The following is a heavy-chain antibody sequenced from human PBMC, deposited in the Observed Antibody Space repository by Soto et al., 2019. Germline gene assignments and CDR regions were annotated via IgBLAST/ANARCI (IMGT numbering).Heavy chain of an antibody. CDR2: INPNSGGT. D-gene: IGHD2-8*01. CDR3: ARSALVLGIYVPTADWFDP. J-gene: IGHJ5*02. CDR1: GYTFTGYY. Sequence: QVQLVQSGAEVKKPGASVKVSCKASGYTFTGYYMHWVRQAPGQGLEWMGWINPNSGGTNYAQKFQGGVTMTWDTSVSTAFMELSRLRSDDTAVYYCARSALVLGIYVPTADWFDPWGQGTLVTVSS. V-gene: IGHV1-2*02.